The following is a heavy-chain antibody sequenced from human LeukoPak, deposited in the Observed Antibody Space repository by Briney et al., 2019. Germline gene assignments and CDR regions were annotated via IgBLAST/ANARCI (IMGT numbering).Heavy chain of an antibody. J-gene: IGHJ4*02. Sequence: PSETLSLTCAVSGGSISSDGYSWSWIRQPPGKGLEWIGYMYHSGSTYYNPSLKSRVTMSVDRSKNQFSLKLTSVTAADTAVYYCARSTPVTYNFDYWGQGTLVTVSS. CDR1: GGSISSDGYS. D-gene: IGHD4-17*01. CDR3: ARSTPVTYNFDY. CDR2: MYHSGST. V-gene: IGHV4-30-2*01.